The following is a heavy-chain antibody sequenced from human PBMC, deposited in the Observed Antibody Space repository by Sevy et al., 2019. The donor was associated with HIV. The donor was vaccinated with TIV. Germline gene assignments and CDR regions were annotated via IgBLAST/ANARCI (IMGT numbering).Heavy chain of an antibody. V-gene: IGHV3-23*01. CDR2: ISGSGGST. Sequence: SLRLSCAASGFTFSSYVMSWVRQAPGKGLEWVSAISGSGGSTYYADSVKGRFTISRDNSKNTLYLQMNSLRAEDRAVYYCAKDRKLSTVVTPFSTYYFDYWGQGTLVTVSS. D-gene: IGHD4-17*01. J-gene: IGHJ4*02. CDR1: GFTFSSYV. CDR3: AKDRKLSTVVTPFSTYYFDY.